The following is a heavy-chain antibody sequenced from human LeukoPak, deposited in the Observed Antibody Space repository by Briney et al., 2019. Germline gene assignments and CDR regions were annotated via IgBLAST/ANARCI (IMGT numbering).Heavy chain of an antibody. CDR2: ISAYNGHT. CDR3: AGPQPYYFDY. J-gene: IGHJ4*02. V-gene: IGHV1-18*01. CDR1: GYEFTSYG. Sequence: ASVKVSCKTSGYEFTSYGISWVRQAPGQGLERMGWISAYNGHTDYTQNLQGRVTMTTDTSTSTAYMELRRLRSDDTAVYYCAGPQPYYFDYWGQGTLVTVSS.